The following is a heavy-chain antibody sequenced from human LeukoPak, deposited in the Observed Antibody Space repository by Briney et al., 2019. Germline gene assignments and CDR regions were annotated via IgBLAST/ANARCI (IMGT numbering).Heavy chain of an antibody. CDR3: ASIEEYYYDSSGYPHYYMDV. D-gene: IGHD3-22*01. V-gene: IGHV4-38-2*02. J-gene: IGHJ6*03. CDR1: GYSISSGYH. CDR2: IYNSGST. Sequence: SETLSLTCTVSGYSISSGYHWGWIRQPPGKGLEWIGSIYNSGSTYYNPSLQSRVTLSVDTSKNQFSLKLSSVTAADTAVYYCASIEEYYYDSSGYPHYYMDVWGKGTTVTVSS.